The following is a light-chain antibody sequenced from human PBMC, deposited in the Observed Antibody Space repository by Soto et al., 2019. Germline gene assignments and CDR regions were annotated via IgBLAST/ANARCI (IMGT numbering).Light chain of an antibody. CDR3: QQYGNSPWT. V-gene: IGKV3-20*01. Sequence: EIVLTQSPGTLSLSPGERAALSCRASQSVSSNYLAWYQQKPGQAPRLLIYGASSRATGIPDRFGGSGSGTDFTLTISRLEPEDFAVYYCQQYGNSPWTFGQGTKVEIK. CDR1: QSVSSNY. CDR2: GAS. J-gene: IGKJ1*01.